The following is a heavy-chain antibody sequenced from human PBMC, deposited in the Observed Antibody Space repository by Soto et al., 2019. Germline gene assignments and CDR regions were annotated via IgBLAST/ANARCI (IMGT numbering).Heavy chain of an antibody. CDR1: GFTFSSYW. V-gene: IGHV3-74*01. Sequence: EVQLVESGGGLVQPGGSLRLSCAASGFTFSSYWMHWVRQTPGKGLVWVSRINSDGSSTSYADSVKGRFTISRDNAKNTLYLQMNSLRAEDTAVYYCARELYSSGWYDYWGQGTLVTVSS. J-gene: IGHJ4*02. D-gene: IGHD6-19*01. CDR3: ARELYSSGWYDY. CDR2: INSDGSST.